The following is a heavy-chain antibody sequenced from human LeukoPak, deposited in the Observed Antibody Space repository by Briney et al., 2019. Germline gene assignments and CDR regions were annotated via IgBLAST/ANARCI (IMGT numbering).Heavy chain of an antibody. CDR1: GFTFSSYG. V-gene: IGHV3-33*01. CDR2: IWYDGSNK. J-gene: IGHJ4*02. D-gene: IGHD4-17*01. Sequence: GGSLRLSCAASGFTFSSYGMHWVRQAPGKGLEWVAVIWYDGSNKYYADSVKGRFTISRDNSKNTLYLQVNSLRAEDTAVYYCARDDYGGNGSDYWGQGTLVTVSS. CDR3: ARDDYGGNGSDY.